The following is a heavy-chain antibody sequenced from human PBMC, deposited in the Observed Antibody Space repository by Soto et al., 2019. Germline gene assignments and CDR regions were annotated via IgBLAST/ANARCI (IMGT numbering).Heavy chain of an antibody. D-gene: IGHD6-13*01. CDR2: TYYSGSI. Sequence: SETLSRTGTVSGGSMIAYYWNWMRQRPGKGPRWIGYTYYSGSITYTPPLKSRVTISVDSRKNQFSLKLDSVPPADTAVYYCARVRGTAGKRYFDYWGPGTLVTVSS. CDR1: GGSMIAYY. CDR3: ARVRGTAGKRYFDY. J-gene: IGHJ4*02. V-gene: IGHV4-59*01.